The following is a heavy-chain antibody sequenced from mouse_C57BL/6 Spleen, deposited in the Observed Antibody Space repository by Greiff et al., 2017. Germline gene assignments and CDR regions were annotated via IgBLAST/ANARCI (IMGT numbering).Heavy chain of an antibody. V-gene: IGHV1-55*01. CDR2: IYPGSGST. CDR3: ARSERWTTVGDY. CDR1: GYTFTSYW. D-gene: IGHD1-1*01. Sequence: QVQLQQPGAELVKPGASVKMSCKASGYTFTSYWITWVKQRPGQGLEWIGDIYPGSGSTNYNEKFKSKATLTVDTSSSTAYMQLSSLTSEDSAVYYFARSERWTTVGDYWGQGTTLTVSS. J-gene: IGHJ2*01.